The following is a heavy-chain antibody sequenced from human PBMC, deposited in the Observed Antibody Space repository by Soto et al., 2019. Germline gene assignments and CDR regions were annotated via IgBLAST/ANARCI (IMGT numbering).Heavy chain of an antibody. Sequence: TSETLSLTCNVSGGSIYTYYWNWIRQSPGKGLEWIGYISDGGSTNYNTSLKSRVTISVDTSKNHFSLELSSVTAADTAIYYCRSSTSCYDESCVDVWGQGTMVTVSS. CDR2: ISDGGST. V-gene: IGHV4-59*08. J-gene: IGHJ6*02. D-gene: IGHD2-2*01. CDR1: GGSIYTYY. CDR3: RSSTSCYDESCVDV.